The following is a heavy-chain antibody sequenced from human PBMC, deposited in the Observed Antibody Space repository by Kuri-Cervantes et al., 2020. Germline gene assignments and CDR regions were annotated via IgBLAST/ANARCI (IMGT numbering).Heavy chain of an antibody. D-gene: IGHD2-15*01. Sequence: ASVKVSCKASGYTFTRYGISWVRQAPGQGLEWMGWISAYNGDTNYAQKFQGRVTITTDESTSTAYMELSSLRSEDMAVYYCARGLRRDCSGGSCLYYFDYWGQGTLVTVSS. CDR2: ISAYNGDT. V-gene: IGHV1-18*03. J-gene: IGHJ4*02. CDR1: GYTFTRYG. CDR3: ARGLRRDCSGGSCLYYFDY.